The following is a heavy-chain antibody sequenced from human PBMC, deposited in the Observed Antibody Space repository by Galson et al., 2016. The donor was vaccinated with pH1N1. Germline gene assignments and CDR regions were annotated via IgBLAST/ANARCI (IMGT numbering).Heavy chain of an antibody. Sequence: SVKVSCKASGYSVTRYYMHWVRQAPGQGLEWMGIIDPSDGTTTYSQKFQGRITMTRDTPTNPVYMELSSLTSDDTAVYYCARRYYFDYWGQGTRITVSS. V-gene: IGHV1-46*01. J-gene: IGHJ4*02. CDR3: ARRYYFDY. CDR1: GYSVTRYY. CDR2: IDPSDGTT.